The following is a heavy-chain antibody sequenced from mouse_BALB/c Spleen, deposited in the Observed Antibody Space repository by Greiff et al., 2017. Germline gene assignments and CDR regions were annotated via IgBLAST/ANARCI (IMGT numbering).Heavy chain of an antibody. J-gene: IGHJ3*01. CDR1: GFTFSDYY. CDR2: ISDGGSYT. D-gene: IGHD2-2*01. V-gene: IGHV5-4*02. Sequence: EVNLVESGGGLVKPGGSLKLSCAASGFTFSDYYMYWVRQTPEKRLEWVATISDGGSYTYYPDSVKGRFTISRDNAKNNLYLQMSSLKSEDTAMYYCTRGGYGYDGSWFAFWGQGTLVTVSA. CDR3: TRGGYGYDGSWFAF.